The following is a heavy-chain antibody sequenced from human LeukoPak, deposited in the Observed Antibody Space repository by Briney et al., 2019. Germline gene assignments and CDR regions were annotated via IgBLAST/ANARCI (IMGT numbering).Heavy chain of an antibody. D-gene: IGHD4-23*01. J-gene: IGHJ4*02. V-gene: IGHV3-9*01. CDR2: ISWNSGSI. CDR3: AKDDSYGGNSNFDY. CDR1: GFTFDDYA. Sequence: PGRSLRLSCAASGFTFDDYAMHWVRQAPGKGLEWVSGISWNSGSIEYADSVKGRFTISRDNAKNSLYLQMNSLSAEDTALYYCAKDDSYGGNSNFDYWGQGTLVTVSS.